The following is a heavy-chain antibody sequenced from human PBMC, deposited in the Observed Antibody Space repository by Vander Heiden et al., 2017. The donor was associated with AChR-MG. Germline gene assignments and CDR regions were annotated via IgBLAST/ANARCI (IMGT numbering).Heavy chain of an antibody. CDR1: GGPISSYY. V-gene: IGHV4-4*07. D-gene: IGHD3-16*02. J-gene: IGHJ5*02. CDR3: ARDIVRGSHNWFDP. CDR2: IYTSGST. Sequence: QVQLQESGPGLVKPSETLSLTCTVSGGPISSYYWSWIRQPAGKGLEWIGRIYTSGSTNYNPSLKSRVTMSVDTSKNQFSLKLSSVTAADTAVYYCARDIVRGSHNWFDPWGQGTLVTVSS.